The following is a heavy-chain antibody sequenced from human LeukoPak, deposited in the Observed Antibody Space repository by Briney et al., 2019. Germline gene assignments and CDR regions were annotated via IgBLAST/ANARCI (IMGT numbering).Heavy chain of an antibody. Sequence: ASVKVSCKASGYTFTSYDINWVRQATGQGLEWMGWMNPNSGNTGYAQKFQGRVTMTRNTSISTAYMELSSLRSEDTAVYYCARGPYDYYYYYYMDVWGKGATVTISS. CDR1: GYTFTSYD. V-gene: IGHV1-8*01. D-gene: IGHD4-17*01. CDR3: ARGPYDYYYYYYMDV. J-gene: IGHJ6*03. CDR2: MNPNSGNT.